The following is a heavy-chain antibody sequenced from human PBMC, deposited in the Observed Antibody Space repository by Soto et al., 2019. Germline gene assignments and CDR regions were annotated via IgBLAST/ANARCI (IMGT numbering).Heavy chain of an antibody. V-gene: IGHV6-1*01. Sequence: PSQTLSLTCAISGDSVSSNSAAWNWIRQSPSRGLEWLGRTYYRSKWYNDYAVSVKSRITINPDTSKNQFSLQLNSVTPEDTAVYYCARARLKVTTRVSGYYYYYYGMDVWGQGTTVTVSS. CDR2: TYYRSKWYN. D-gene: IGHD4-17*01. CDR1: GDSVSSNSAA. CDR3: ARARLKVTTRVSGYYYYYYGMDV. J-gene: IGHJ6*02.